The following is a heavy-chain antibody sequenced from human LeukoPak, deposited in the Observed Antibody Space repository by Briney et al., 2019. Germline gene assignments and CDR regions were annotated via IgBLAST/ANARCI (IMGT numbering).Heavy chain of an antibody. CDR2: IYPVDSDT. CDR1: GYSFTSYW. D-gene: IGHD3-3*01. V-gene: IGHV5-51*01. Sequence: GESLKISFKGSGYSFTSYWIGWVRQMPGKGLEWMGIIYPVDSDTRYSPSFPGQVTISPDTFISTAYLQWSSLKASDHAMYYCARHLRFTIFGVDITKQGWFDPWGQGTLVTVSS. CDR3: ARHLRFTIFGVDITKQGWFDP. J-gene: IGHJ5*02.